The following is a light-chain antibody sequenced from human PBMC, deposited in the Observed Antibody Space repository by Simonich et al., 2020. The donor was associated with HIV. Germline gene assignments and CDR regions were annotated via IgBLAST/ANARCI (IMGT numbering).Light chain of an antibody. CDR1: PSLLEINGYNY. V-gene: IGKV2-28*01. Sequence: DIVMSQSPLSLPVTPGEPASISCRSSPSLLEINGYNYLDWYRQKPGQSPQLLIYLGSNRASGVPDRFSGSGSGTDFTLKISRVEAEDVGVYYCMQGTHWPLTFGGGTKVEIK. J-gene: IGKJ4*01. CDR3: MQGTHWPLT. CDR2: LGS.